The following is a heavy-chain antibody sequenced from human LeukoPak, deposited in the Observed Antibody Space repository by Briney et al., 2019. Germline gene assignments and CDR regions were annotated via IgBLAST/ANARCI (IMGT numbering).Heavy chain of an antibody. V-gene: IGHV4-59*02. CDR3: TRGATSFYYFDQ. CDR2: LYYSGST. Sequence: SETLSLICTVSGGSVRNHYWSWVRQPAGRGLEWIGYLYYSGSTVYNPSLKSRLTISVDTSKNQFSLKLSSVTATDTAVYYCTRGATSFYYFDQWAQGTPVTVSS. CDR1: GGSVRNHY. J-gene: IGHJ4*02. D-gene: IGHD2-2*01.